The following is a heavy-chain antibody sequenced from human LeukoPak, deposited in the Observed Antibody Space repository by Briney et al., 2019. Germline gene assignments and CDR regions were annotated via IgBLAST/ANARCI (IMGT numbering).Heavy chain of an antibody. CDR1: GGSISSGGYY. CDR2: IYASGNT. CDR3: ARGRGSSWYYFDS. D-gene: IGHD6-13*01. J-gene: IGHJ4*02. V-gene: IGHV4-61*02. Sequence: SQTLSLTCTVSGGSISSGGYYWSWIRQHPGKGLEWIGRIYASGNTNYNPSLKGRVTMTVDTSKNQFSLNLSSVTAADTAVYYCARGRGSSWYYFDSWGQGTLVTVSS.